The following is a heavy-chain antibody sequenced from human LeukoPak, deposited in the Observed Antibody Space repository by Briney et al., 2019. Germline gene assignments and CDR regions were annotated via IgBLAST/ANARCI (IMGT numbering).Heavy chain of an antibody. CDR3: ASGYCSGGSCYGLLDY. J-gene: IGHJ4*02. CDR1: GYTFTTYG. Sequence: GASVKVSCKASGYTFTTYGISWVRQAPGQGREWMGWISAYNGNTNYAQKLQGRVTMTTDTSTKTAYMELRSLRSDDTAVYYCASGYCSGGSCYGLLDYWGQGTLVIVSS. D-gene: IGHD2-15*01. V-gene: IGHV1-18*01. CDR2: ISAYNGNT.